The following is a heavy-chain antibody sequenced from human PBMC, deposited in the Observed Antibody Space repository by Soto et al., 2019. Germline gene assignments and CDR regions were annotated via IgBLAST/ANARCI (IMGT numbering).Heavy chain of an antibody. V-gene: IGHV4-39*01. J-gene: IGHJ4*02. CDR1: GGSISSSSYY. CDR2: IYYSGST. CDR3: ARPMDSSSSGFDY. Sequence: SETLSLTCTVSGGSISSSSYYWGWIRQPPGKGLEWIGSIYYSGSTYYNPSLKSRVTISVDTSKNQFSLKLSSVTAADTAVYYCARPMDSSSSGFDYWGQGTLVTVSS. D-gene: IGHD6-6*01.